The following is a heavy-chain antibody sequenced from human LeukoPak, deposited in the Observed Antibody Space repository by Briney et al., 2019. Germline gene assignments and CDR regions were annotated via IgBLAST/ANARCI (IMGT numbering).Heavy chain of an antibody. J-gene: IGHJ4*02. CDR1: GFSFRDYT. CDR3: ATERSRYFDF. D-gene: IGHD3-16*01. CDR2: ITRDGGTT. Sequence: GGSLRLSCAASGFSFRDYTMHWVRQGPGRGLEWVSFITRDGGTTMYADSVRGRFTISRDMTKNSLYLQLNTLTTEDTALYYCATERSRYFDFWGQGTLVTVSS. V-gene: IGHV3-43*01.